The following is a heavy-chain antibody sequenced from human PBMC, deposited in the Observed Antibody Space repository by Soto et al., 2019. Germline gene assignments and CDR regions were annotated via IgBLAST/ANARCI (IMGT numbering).Heavy chain of an antibody. CDR3: ARDSLTYYDFWSGLADY. CDR1: GFTFSNYV. Sequence: PGGSLRLSCAASGFTFSNYVMSWIRQAPGKGLEWVSSISGSGDKTYYLDSVKGRFTISRDNAKNTLYLQTNSLRAEDTAVYYCARDSLTYYDFWSGLADYWGQGTLVTVSS. J-gene: IGHJ4*02. CDR2: ISGSGDKT. V-gene: IGHV3-23*01. D-gene: IGHD3-3*01.